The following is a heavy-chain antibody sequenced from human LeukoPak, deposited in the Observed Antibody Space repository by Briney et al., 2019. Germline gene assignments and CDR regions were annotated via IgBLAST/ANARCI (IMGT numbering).Heavy chain of an antibody. Sequence: SETLSLTCTVSGVSISSYYWSWIRQPPGKGLEWIGYIYYSGSTNYNPSLKSRVTISVDTSKNQFSLKLNSVTAADTAVYYCARVGDYGRAFDIWGQGTMVTVSS. CDR3: ARVGDYGRAFDI. J-gene: IGHJ3*02. CDR1: GVSISSYY. V-gene: IGHV4-59*01. D-gene: IGHD4-17*01. CDR2: IYYSGST.